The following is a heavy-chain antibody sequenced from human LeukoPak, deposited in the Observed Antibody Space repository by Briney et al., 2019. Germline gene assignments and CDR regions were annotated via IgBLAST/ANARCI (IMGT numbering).Heavy chain of an antibody. J-gene: IGHJ4*02. CDR2: INHSGST. D-gene: IGHD6-19*01. CDR1: GGSFSGYY. Sequence: SETLSLTCAVYGGSFSGYYWSWIRQPPGKGLEWIGEINHSGSTNYNPSLRSRVTVSVHTSKNQSSLKLSSVTAADTAVYYCARQWLVSPLFDYWGQGTLVTVSS. V-gene: IGHV4-34*01. CDR3: ARQWLVSPLFDY.